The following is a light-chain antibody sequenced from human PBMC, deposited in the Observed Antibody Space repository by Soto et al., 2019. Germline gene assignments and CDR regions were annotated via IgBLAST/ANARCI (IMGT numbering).Light chain of an antibody. V-gene: IGKV1-39*01. Sequence: DIQMTQSPSSLSASVGDRVTITCRASQSISYFLNWYQQKSGTAPKLLIYAASSLQSGVPLRFSGSESGPDFTLTITNLQPEDFATHYCQQTYSVPFTFGPGTKVDV. CDR2: AAS. CDR3: QQTYSVPFT. CDR1: QSISYF. J-gene: IGKJ3*01.